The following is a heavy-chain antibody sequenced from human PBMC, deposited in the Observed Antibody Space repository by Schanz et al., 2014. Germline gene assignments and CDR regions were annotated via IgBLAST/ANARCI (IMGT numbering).Heavy chain of an antibody. V-gene: IGHV3-15*01. CDR1: GFPFSMAW. CDR3: TSAVRATFGYFAY. J-gene: IGHJ4*02. D-gene: IGHD2-15*01. CDR2: IRSKNDGGTT. Sequence: EVQLVESGGGLVKPGGSLRLSCAASGFPFSMAWMTWVRQAPGKGLEWVGHIRSKNDGGTTDYAAPVKGRFTISRDDSKNTLYLQMNSLKTEDTAVYYCTSAVRATFGYFAYWGQGTLLVTVSS.